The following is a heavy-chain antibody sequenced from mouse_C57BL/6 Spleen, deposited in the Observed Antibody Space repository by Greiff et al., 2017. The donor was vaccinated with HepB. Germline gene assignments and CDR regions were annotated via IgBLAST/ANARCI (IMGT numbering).Heavy chain of an antibody. V-gene: IGHV5-17*01. D-gene: IGHD1-1*01. CDR2: ISSGSSTI. J-gene: IGHJ1*03. Sequence: EVHLVESGGGLVKPGGSLKLSCEASGFTFSDYGMHWVRQAPEKGLEWVAYISSGSSTIYYADTVKGRFTISRDNAKNTLFLQMTSLRSEDTAMYYCAKEGTVVASTSFDVWGTGTTVTVSS. CDR3: AKEGTVVASTSFDV. CDR1: GFTFSDYG.